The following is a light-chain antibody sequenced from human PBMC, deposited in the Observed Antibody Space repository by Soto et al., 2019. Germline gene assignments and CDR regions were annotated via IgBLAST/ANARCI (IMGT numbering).Light chain of an antibody. CDR1: GSDVGGYNY. J-gene: IGLJ1*01. CDR3: NSYTANSPYV. Sequence: LTQPASVSGSPGQSITLSCTGTGSDVGGYNYVSWYQQHPGKAPKLMVYDVSSRPSGVSNRFSGSKSGNTASLTISGLQAEDEADYYCNSYTANSPYVFGTGTKLTVL. CDR2: DVS. V-gene: IGLV2-14*01.